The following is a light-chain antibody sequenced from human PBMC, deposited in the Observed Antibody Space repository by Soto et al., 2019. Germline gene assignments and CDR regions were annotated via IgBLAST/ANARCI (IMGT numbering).Light chain of an antibody. CDR3: QQYGSSPWT. CDR1: QSVSSSY. J-gene: IGKJ1*01. CDR2: GAS. V-gene: IGKV3-20*01. Sequence: ETVLTQSPGTLSLSPGERATLSCRASQSVSSSYLAWYQQKPGQAHRLLIYGASSRATGIPDRFSGSGSGTDFTLAISRLEPEEFAVYYCQQYGSSPWTFGQGTKVEIK.